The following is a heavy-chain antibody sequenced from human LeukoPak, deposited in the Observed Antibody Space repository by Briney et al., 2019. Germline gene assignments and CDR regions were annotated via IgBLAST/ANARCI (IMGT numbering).Heavy chain of an antibody. D-gene: IGHD3-16*01. J-gene: IGHJ6*03. CDR1: GYTFTKYY. CDR2: INPNSGGT. V-gene: IGHV1-2*02. CDR3: AKNYYDYVWGGEPYYYYYMDV. Sequence: ASVKVSCKASGYTFTKYYIHWVRQAPGQGLEWMGWINPNSGGTNYAQKFQGRVTMTRDTSIRTAYMELSRLRSDDTAVYYCAKNYYDYVWGGEPYYYYYMDVWGKGTTVTISS.